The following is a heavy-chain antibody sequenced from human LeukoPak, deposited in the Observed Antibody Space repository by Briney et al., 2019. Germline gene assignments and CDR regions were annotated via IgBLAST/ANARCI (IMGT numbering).Heavy chain of an antibody. V-gene: IGHV3-74*01. CDR1: GFTFSSYW. CDR3: AREIDYDFWSGPHDY. Sequence: PGGSLRLSCAASGFTFSSYWMHWVRQAPGKGLVWVSRINSDGSSTSYADSVKGRFTISRDSAKNTLYLQMNSLRAEDTAVYYCAREIDYDFWSGPHDYWGQGTLVTVSS. D-gene: IGHD3-3*01. CDR2: INSDGSST. J-gene: IGHJ4*02.